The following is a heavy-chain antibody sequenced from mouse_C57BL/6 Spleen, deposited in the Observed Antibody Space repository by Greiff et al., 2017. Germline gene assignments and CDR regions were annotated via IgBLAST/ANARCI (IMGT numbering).Heavy chain of an antibody. V-gene: IGHV1-54*01. J-gene: IGHJ2*01. CDR2: INPGGGGT. CDR3: AGGEGWLGDY. D-gene: IGHD2-3*01. Sequence: QVQLQQSGAELVRPGTSVKVSCKASGYAFTNYLIEWVKQRPGQGLEWIGVINPGGGGTNYNEKFKGKATLTADKSSSTAYMQLSSLTSEDSAVYFCAGGEGWLGDYWGENTTLTVSS. CDR1: GYAFTNYL.